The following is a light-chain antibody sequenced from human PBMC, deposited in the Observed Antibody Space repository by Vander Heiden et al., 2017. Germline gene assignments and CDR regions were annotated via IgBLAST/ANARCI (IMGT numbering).Light chain of an antibody. Sequence: QSALTQPASVSRSPGQSITIPCTGTSSDVGGYNYVCWYQQYPNKAPKVIIYDVNDRPSGVSDRFSGSKFGNTASLTISGLQPEDEADYYCSSFTTSSTYVFGTGTKVTVL. J-gene: IGLJ1*01. CDR1: SSDVGGYNY. CDR3: SSFTTSSTYV. V-gene: IGLV2-14*03. CDR2: DVN.